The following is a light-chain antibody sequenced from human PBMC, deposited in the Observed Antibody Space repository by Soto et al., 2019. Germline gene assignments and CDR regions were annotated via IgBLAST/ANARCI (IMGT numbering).Light chain of an antibody. CDR3: QQANSFPIT. V-gene: IGKV3-15*01. J-gene: IGKJ5*01. CDR2: GAS. Sequence: EIVLTQSPATLSVSPGEGATLSCRASQSVSSNLVWYQHRPGQAPRLLIYGASTRATDIPARFSGSGSGTNFTLTISSLQPEDFATYYCQQANSFPITFGQGTRLEIK. CDR1: QSVSSN.